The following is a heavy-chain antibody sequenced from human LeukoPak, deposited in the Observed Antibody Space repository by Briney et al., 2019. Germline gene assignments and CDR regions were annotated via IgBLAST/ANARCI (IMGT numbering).Heavy chain of an antibody. Sequence: GGSLRLSCAASGFIFSSSWMSWVRQAPGKGLEWVSHISSFSNFRSYADSVKGRFTISRDNAKNSLYLQVNSLRAEDTAVYYCARPTIAAAGNFEYWGQGTLVTVSS. CDR1: GFIFSSSW. J-gene: IGHJ4*02. V-gene: IGHV3-21*05. CDR2: ISSFSNFR. D-gene: IGHD6-13*01. CDR3: ARPTIAAAGNFEY.